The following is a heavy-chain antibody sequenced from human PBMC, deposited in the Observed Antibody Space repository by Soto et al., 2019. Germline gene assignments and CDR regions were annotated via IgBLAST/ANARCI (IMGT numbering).Heavy chain of an antibody. J-gene: IGHJ4*02. CDR2: MEPSTGRT. D-gene: IGHD1-26*01. CDR1: GYSFTSLD. V-gene: IGHV1-8*01. Sequence: EASVKVSCKASGYSFTSLDINWVRQTAGQGLEWMGWMEPSTGRTGYAQKFQGRVTMTGDTSINTAYMELTTLTSDDTAFYYCARGVSAGVDYWGQGTLVTVSS. CDR3: ARGVSAGVDY.